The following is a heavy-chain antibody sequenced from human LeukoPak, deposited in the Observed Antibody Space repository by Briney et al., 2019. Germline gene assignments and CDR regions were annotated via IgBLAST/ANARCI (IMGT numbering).Heavy chain of an antibody. D-gene: IGHD2/OR15-2a*01. Sequence: SETLSLTCTVSGGSISSTSYYWGWIRQPPGKGLAWIGSIYHSGNTYYNPSLKSRVTISVDTSKNQFSVKLSSVTAADTAVYYCARQYGGIAIYGYYYYYMDVWGKGTTVTVSS. J-gene: IGHJ6*03. CDR3: ARQYGGIAIYGYYYYYMDV. V-gene: IGHV4-39*01. CDR1: GGSISSTSYY. CDR2: IYHSGNT.